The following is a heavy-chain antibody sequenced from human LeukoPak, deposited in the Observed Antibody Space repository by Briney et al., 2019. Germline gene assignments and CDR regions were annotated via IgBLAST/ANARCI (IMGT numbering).Heavy chain of an antibody. V-gene: IGHV1-3*01. D-gene: IGHD6-13*01. Sequence: ASVKVSCKASGYTFTSYAMHWVRQAPGQRLEWMGWINAGNGNTKYSQKFQGRVTITRDTSASTAYMELSSLRSEDTAVYYCARETYLAAAAVYWGQGALVTVSS. CDR1: GYTFTSYA. CDR3: ARETYLAAAAVY. CDR2: INAGNGNT. J-gene: IGHJ4*02.